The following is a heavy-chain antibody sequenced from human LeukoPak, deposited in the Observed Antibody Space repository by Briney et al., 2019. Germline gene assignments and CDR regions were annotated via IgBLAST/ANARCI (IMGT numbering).Heavy chain of an antibody. D-gene: IGHD6-13*01. CDR1: GFTFSSYG. Sequence: GGSLRLSCAASGFTFSSYGMSWVRQAPGKGLEWVAVISYDGSNKYYADSVKGRFTISRDNSKNTLYLQMNSLRAEDTAVYYCARDNVGAAALVRWFDPWGQGTLVTVSS. CDR2: ISYDGSNK. CDR3: ARDNVGAAALVRWFDP. J-gene: IGHJ5*02. V-gene: IGHV3-30*03.